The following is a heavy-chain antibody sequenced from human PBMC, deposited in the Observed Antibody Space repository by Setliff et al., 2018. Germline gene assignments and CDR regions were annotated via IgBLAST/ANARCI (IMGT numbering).Heavy chain of an antibody. J-gene: IGHJ4*02. V-gene: IGHV1-8*03. CDR3: ARVIDSSSSSWWGVFEY. CDR2: MNPNTGTA. Sequence: GASVKVSCKASGYTFIDYDINWVRQAPGQGLEWMGWMNPNTGTADYAHKFQGRVTITRDTSITTAYMELRSLRSEDTAVYYCARVIDSSSSSWWGVFEYWGQGTLVTVSS. D-gene: IGHD6-13*01. CDR1: GYTFIDYD.